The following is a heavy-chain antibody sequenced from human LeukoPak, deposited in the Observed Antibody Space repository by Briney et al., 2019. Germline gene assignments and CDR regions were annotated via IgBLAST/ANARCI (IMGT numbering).Heavy chain of an antibody. Sequence: GGSLRLSCAASGFTFSSYSMNWVRQAPGKGLEWVSSTSSSSSYIYYADSVKGRFTISRDNAKNSLYLQMNSLRAEDTAVYYCARSQWELPGDFDYWGQGTLVTVSS. J-gene: IGHJ4*02. CDR1: GFTFSSYS. CDR2: TSSSSSYI. CDR3: ARSQWELPGDFDY. D-gene: IGHD1-26*01. V-gene: IGHV3-21*01.